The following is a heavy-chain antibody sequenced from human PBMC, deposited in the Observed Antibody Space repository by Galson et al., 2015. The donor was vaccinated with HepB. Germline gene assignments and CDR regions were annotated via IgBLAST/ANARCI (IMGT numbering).Heavy chain of an antibody. CDR2: IWWDGSKK. CDR3: ARDPGGGDWHYLDY. V-gene: IGHV3-33*01. J-gene: IGHJ4*02. CDR1: GFSFRSHG. Sequence: SLRLSCAASGFSFRSHGFHWVRQAPGKGLEWVALIWWDGSKKFYGNSVKGRFTISRDNSVNTIYLQMNTLRADDTAVYYCARDPGGGDWHYLDYWGQGSLVSVSS. D-gene: IGHD2-21*01.